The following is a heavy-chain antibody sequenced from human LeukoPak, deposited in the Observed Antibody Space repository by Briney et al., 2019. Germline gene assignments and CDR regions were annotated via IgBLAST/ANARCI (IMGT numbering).Heavy chain of an antibody. V-gene: IGHV1-69*05. Sequence: GIIPIFGTANYAQKFQGRVTITTDESTSTAYMELSSLRSEDTAVYYCARENYNWNQYYFDYWGQGTLVTVSS. CDR3: ARENYNWNQYYFDY. D-gene: IGHD1-20*01. J-gene: IGHJ4*02. CDR2: IIPIFGTA.